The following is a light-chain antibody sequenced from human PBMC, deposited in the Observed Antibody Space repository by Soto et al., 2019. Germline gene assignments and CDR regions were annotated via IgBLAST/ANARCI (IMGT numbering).Light chain of an antibody. CDR1: QKVNKW. CDR2: KAS. Sequence: DIQMTQSPSSLCASVGDRVTITCRASQKVNKWLAWYQQKRGKAPKLLIAKASTLESGVPSRFSGSESGTDFTLTISCLQPDDFATYYCQQYDTYPWTFGQGTKVEIK. V-gene: IGKV1-5*03. CDR3: QQYDTYPWT. J-gene: IGKJ1*01.